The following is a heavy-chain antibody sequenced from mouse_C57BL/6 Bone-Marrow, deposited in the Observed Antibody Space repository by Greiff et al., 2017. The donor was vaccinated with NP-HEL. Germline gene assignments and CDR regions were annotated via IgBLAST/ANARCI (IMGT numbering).Heavy chain of an antibody. CDR2: FHPYNDDT. J-gene: IGHJ2*01. D-gene: IGHD2-10*02. CDR1: GYTFTTYP. Sequence: QVHVKQSGAELVKPGASVKMSCKASGYTFTTYPIEWMKQNHGKSLEWIGNFHPYNDDTKYNEKFKGKATLTVEKSSSTVYLELSRLTSDDSAVYYCARRYGNYGESPYFDYWGQGTTLTVSS. CDR3: ARRYGNYGESPYFDY. V-gene: IGHV1-47*01.